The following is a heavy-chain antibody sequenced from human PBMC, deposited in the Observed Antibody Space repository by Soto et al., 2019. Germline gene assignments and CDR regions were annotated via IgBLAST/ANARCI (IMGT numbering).Heavy chain of an antibody. CDR3: ARLMDDSSGYYESNWFDP. Sequence: SETLSLTYTVSGGSISSSSYYWGWIRQPPGKGLEWIGSIYYSGSTNYNPSLKSRVTISVDTSKNQFSLKLSSVTAADTAVYYCARLMDDSSGYYESNWFDPWGQGTLVTVSS. CDR1: GGSISSSSYY. D-gene: IGHD3-22*01. CDR2: IYYSGST. V-gene: IGHV4-39*07. J-gene: IGHJ5*02.